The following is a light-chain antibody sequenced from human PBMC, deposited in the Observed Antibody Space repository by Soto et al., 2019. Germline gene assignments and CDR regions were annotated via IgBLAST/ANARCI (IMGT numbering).Light chain of an antibody. Sequence: EIVLAQSPGALSLSPGESAPLCCRASQSISSSYLAWYQQKPGQAPSLLIYSTSTRATGIPDRFSGSGSGTDFTLTISRLEPEDFAVYYCQQYDISLWTFGQGTKVDIK. V-gene: IGKV3-20*01. CDR3: QQYDISLWT. J-gene: IGKJ1*01. CDR1: QSISSSY. CDR2: STS.